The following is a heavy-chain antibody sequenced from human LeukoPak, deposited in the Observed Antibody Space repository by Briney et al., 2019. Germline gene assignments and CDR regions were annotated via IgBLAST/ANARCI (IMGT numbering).Heavy chain of an antibody. CDR3: AGDSPFDP. V-gene: IGHV4-39*07. CDR1: GGSISSSSYY. CDR2: IYYSGST. J-gene: IGHJ5*02. Sequence: SETLPLTCTVSGGSISSSSYYWGWIRQPPGKGLEWIGSIYYSGSTNYNPSLKSRVTISVDTSNIQFSLKLSSVTAADTAVYYCAGDSPFDPWGQGTLVTVSA.